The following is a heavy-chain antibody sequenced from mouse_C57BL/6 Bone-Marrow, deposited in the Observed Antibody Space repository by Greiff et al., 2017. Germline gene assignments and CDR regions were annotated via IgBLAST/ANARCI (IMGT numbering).Heavy chain of an antibody. J-gene: IGHJ2*01. CDR3: ARSGDGYYFYYFDY. CDR1: GYAFSSSW. V-gene: IGHV1-82*01. Sequence: VKLQESGPELVKPGASVKISCKASGYAFSSSWMNWVKQRPGKGLEWIGRIYPGDGDTNYNGKFKGKATLTADKSSSTAYMQLSSLTSEDSAVYFYARSGDGYYFYYFDYWGQGTTLTVSS. CDR2: IYPGDGDT. D-gene: IGHD2-3*01.